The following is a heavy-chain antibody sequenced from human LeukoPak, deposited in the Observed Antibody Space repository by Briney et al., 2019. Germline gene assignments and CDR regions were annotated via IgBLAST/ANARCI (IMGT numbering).Heavy chain of an antibody. CDR3: AKGYGSGWYVFAY. CDR1: GFTFSSYG. CDR2: ISYDGSNK. D-gene: IGHD6-19*01. Sequence: GGSLRLSRAASGFTFSSYGMHWVRQAPGKGLEWVAVISYDGSNKYYADSVKGRFTISRDNSKNTLYLQMNSLRAEDTAVYYCAKGYGSGWYVFAYWGQGTLVTVSS. J-gene: IGHJ4*02. V-gene: IGHV3-30*18.